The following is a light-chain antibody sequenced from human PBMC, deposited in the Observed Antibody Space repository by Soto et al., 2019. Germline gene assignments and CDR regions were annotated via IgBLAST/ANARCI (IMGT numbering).Light chain of an antibody. Sequence: EIVLMQSPGTLSLSPGERATLSCRASQSVSSSYLAWYQQKSGQAPRLLIYGASSRATGIPDRFSGSGSGTDFTLSISRLEPEDFAVYYCQQRSNWPITFGQGTRLEIK. CDR1: QSVSSSY. CDR2: GAS. J-gene: IGKJ5*01. V-gene: IGKV3D-20*02. CDR3: QQRSNWPIT.